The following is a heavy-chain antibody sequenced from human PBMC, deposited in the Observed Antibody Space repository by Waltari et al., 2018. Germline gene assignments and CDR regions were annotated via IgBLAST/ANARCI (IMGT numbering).Heavy chain of an antibody. J-gene: IGHJ4*02. Sequence: QVQLVESGGGVVQPGGSLRLSCAASGFTFSSYGMHWVRQAPGKGLEWVAFIRYDGSNKYYADSVKGRFTISRDNSKNTLYLQMNSLRAEDTAVYYCAKDRGFRTDLHYWGQGTLVTVSS. CDR2: IRYDGSNK. D-gene: IGHD3-10*01. CDR1: GFTFSSYG. CDR3: AKDRGFRTDLHY. V-gene: IGHV3-30*02.